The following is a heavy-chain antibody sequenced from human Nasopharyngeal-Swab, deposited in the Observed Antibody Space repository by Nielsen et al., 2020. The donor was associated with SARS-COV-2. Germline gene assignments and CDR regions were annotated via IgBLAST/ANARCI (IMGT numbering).Heavy chain of an antibody. CDR2: ISYDGSNK. J-gene: IGHJ4*02. V-gene: IGHV3-30-3*01. D-gene: IGHD3-22*01. Sequence: WIRQPPGKGLEWVAVISYDGSNKYYADSVKSRFTISRDNSKNTLYLQMNSLRAEDTAVYYCARAGGYYSPFDYWGQGTLVTVSS. CDR3: ARAGGYYSPFDY.